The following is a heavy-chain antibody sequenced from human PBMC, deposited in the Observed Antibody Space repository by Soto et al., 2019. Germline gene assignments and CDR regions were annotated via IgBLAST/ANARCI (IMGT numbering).Heavy chain of an antibody. V-gene: IGHV4-34*01. CDR2: INHSGST. Sequence: SETLSLTCAVCGGSFSGYYWSWIRQPPGKGLEWIGEINHSGSTNYNPSLKSRVTISVDTSKNQFSLKLSSVTAADTAVYYCARNDIVVVPAAMDYWGQGTLVTVSS. D-gene: IGHD2-2*01. CDR1: GGSFSGYY. J-gene: IGHJ4*02. CDR3: ARNDIVVVPAAMDY.